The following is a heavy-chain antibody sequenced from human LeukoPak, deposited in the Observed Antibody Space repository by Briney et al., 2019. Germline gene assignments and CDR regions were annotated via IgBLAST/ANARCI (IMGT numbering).Heavy chain of an antibody. Sequence: PGGSLKISCKGAGYSFSNYWIGWVRQVPGKGLEWMGIIYPGDSDTRYSPSFQGQVTISVDKSISTAYLQWSSLKASDTAMYYCARPSAAGSYYSGMDVWGKGTTVTVSS. D-gene: IGHD6-13*01. J-gene: IGHJ6*04. CDR2: IYPGDSDT. V-gene: IGHV5-51*01. CDR1: GYSFSNYW. CDR3: ARPSAAGSYYSGMDV.